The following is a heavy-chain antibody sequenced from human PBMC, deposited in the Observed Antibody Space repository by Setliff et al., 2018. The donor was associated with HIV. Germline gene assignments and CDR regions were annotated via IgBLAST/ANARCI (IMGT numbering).Heavy chain of an antibody. Sequence: SETLSLTCAVYGGSFSGYYWSWIRQPPGKGLEWIGEINHSGSTNYNPTLKSRVTISVDTSKNQFSLKLSSVTAADTAVYYCAVSRGYSYGFGYWGQGTLVTVSS. J-gene: IGHJ4*02. V-gene: IGHV4-34*01. CDR3: AVSRGYSYGFGY. CDR2: INHSGST. D-gene: IGHD5-18*01. CDR1: GGSFSGYY.